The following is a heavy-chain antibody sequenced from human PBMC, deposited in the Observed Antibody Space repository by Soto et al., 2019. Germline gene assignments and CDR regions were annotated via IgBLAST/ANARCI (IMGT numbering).Heavy chain of an antibody. CDR2: IKQDGSEK. J-gene: IGHJ6*02. D-gene: IGHD3-9*01. CDR3: ARDDVLRYFDWLAHYYYGMDV. V-gene: IGHV3-7*01. Sequence: GGSLRLSCAASGFTFSSYWMSWVRQAPGKGLEWVANIKQDGSEKYYVDSVKGRFTISRDNAKNSLYLQMNSLRAEDTAVYYCARDDVLRYFDWLAHYYYGMDVWGQGTTVTVSS. CDR1: GFTFSSYW.